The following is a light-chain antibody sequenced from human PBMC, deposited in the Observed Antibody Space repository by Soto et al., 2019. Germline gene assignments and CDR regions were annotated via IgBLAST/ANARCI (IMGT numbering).Light chain of an antibody. CDR1: QSVSSN. CDR2: GAS. Sequence: VMTQSPATLSVSPGERATLSCRASQSVSSNLAWYQQKPGQAPRLLIYGASTRATGVPARFTGSGSGTEFTLTISSLQFDDSAVYYCQQYNNWWTFGQGTKVDI. V-gene: IGKV3-15*01. J-gene: IGKJ1*01. CDR3: QQYNNWWT.